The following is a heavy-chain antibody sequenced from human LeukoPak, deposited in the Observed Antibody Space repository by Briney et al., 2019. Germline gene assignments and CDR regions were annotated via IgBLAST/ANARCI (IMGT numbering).Heavy chain of an antibody. CDR3: ARGGYCSGSSCYPIDY. Sequence: SVKVSCKASGGTFSSYAISWVRQAPGQGLEWMGRIIPIFGTANYAQKFQGRVTITADKSTSTAYMELSSLRSEDTAVYYCARGGYCSGSSCYPIDYWGQGTLVTVSS. J-gene: IGHJ4*02. D-gene: IGHD2-15*01. V-gene: IGHV1-69*06. CDR1: GGTFSSYA. CDR2: IIPIFGTA.